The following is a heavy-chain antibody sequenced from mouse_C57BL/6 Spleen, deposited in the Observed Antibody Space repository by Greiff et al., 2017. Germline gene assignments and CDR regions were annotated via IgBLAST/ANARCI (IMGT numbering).Heavy chain of an antibody. J-gene: IGHJ1*03. V-gene: IGHV1-26*01. CDR1: GYTFTDYY. CDR2: ITPKNGGT. D-gene: IGHD1-1*01. Sequence: EVKLQQSGPELVKPGASVKISCKASGYTFTDYYMNWVKQRHGKSLEWLGDITPKNGGTTSNQKFKGKGTFTVDKSSSTAYLDLRSLTSEDSAVYYCARSYYGSSVWYFDVWGTGTTGTVSS. CDR3: ARSYYGSSVWYFDV.